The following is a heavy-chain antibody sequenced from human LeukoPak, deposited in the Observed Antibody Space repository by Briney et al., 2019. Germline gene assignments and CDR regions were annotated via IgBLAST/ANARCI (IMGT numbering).Heavy chain of an antibody. J-gene: IGHJ4*02. V-gene: IGHV3-NL1*01. CDR2: IYSGGST. Sequence: GGSLRLSCAASGFTFSSYGMHWVRQAPGKGLEWVSLIYSGGSTYDADSVKGRFTISRDNSKNTLYLQMNSLRAEDTAVYYCAKIGSSSSKLFDYWGQGTLVTVSS. D-gene: IGHD6-6*01. CDR1: GFTFSSYG. CDR3: AKIGSSSSKLFDY.